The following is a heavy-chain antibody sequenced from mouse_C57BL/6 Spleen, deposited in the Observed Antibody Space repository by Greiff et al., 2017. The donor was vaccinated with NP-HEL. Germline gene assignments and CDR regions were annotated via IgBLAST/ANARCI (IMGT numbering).Heavy chain of an antibody. D-gene: IGHD2-4*01. CDR3: TTREDYYDYLFAY. CDR2: IDPENGDT. J-gene: IGHJ3*01. CDR1: GFNIKDDY. V-gene: IGHV14-4*01. Sequence: VQLQQPGAELVRPGASVKLSCTASGFNIKDDYMHWVKQRPEQGLEWIGWIDPENGDTEYASKFQGKATITADTSSNTAYLQLSSLTSEDTAVYYCTTREDYYDYLFAYWGQGTLVTVSA.